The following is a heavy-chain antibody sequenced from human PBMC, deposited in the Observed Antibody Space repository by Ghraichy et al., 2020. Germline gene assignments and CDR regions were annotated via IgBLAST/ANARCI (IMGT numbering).Heavy chain of an antibody. J-gene: IGHJ4*02. CDR2: ISDGGGST. D-gene: IGHD4-23*01. V-gene: IGHV3-23*01. Sequence: GGSLRLSCAASGFSFDNYAMSWVRQAPGKGLEWVSGISDGGGSTVYADSVKGRFTMSRDSAKNSLYLQMNSLRDEDTAVYYCARETRWFYDYWGQGTLVSVSS. CDR3: ARETRWFYDY. CDR1: GFSFDNYA.